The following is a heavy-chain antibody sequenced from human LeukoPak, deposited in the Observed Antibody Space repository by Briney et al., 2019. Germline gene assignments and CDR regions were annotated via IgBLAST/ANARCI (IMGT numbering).Heavy chain of an antibody. V-gene: IGHV3-9*01. Sequence: QPGRSLRLSCAASGFTFDDYAMHWVRQAPGRGLGGVSGISWNSGSIGYADSVKGRFTISRDNAKNSLYLQMNSLRAEDTAVYYCHIRWPLYPSFDYWGQGTLVTVSS. CDR2: ISWNSGSI. CDR1: GFTFDDYA. J-gene: IGHJ4*02. D-gene: IGHD2-2*02. CDR3: HIRWPLYPSFDY.